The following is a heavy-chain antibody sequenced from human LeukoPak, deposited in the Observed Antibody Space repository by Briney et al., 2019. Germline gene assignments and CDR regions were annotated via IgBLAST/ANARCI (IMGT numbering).Heavy chain of an antibody. V-gene: IGHV4-39*07. D-gene: IGHD3-10*01. CDR1: GGSISSGSYY. CDR2: IYYSGST. J-gene: IGHJ3*02. CDR3: ARRNYYGSEIDAFDI. Sequence: PSQTLSLTCTVSGGSISSGSYYWGWIRQPPGKGLEWIGSIYYSGSTYYNPSLKSRVTISVDTSKNQFSLNLSSVTAADTAVYYCARRNYYGSEIDAFDIWGQGTMVTVSS.